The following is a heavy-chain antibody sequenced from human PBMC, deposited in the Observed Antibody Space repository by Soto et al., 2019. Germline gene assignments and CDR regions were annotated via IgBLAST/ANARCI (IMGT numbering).Heavy chain of an antibody. J-gene: IGHJ4*02. CDR1: GGSISSYY. V-gene: IGHV4-59*01. CDR3: ARSPTYYYDSSGYYFFDY. Sequence: KPSETLSLTCSVSGGSISSYYWSWIRQPPGKGLEWIGYIYYSGSTNYNPSLKSRVTISVDTSKNQFSLKLSSVTAADTAVYYCARSPTYYYDSSGYYFFDYWGQGALVTVSS. CDR2: IYYSGST. D-gene: IGHD3-22*01.